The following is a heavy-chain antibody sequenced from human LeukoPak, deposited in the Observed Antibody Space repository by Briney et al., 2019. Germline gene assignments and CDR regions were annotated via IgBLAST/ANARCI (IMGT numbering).Heavy chain of an antibody. CDR2: ISYSGST. D-gene: IGHD3-10*01. J-gene: IGHJ6*02. CDR1: GGSINSYY. Sequence: SETLSLTCTVSGGSINSYYWSWIRQPPGKGLEWIGYISYSGSTNYNPSLKSRVTISIDTSKNQFSLKLSSVTAADTAVYYCVRHTMVREGITYYYYYGMDVRGQGTTVTVSS. CDR3: VRHTMVREGITYYYYYGMDV. V-gene: IGHV4-59*08.